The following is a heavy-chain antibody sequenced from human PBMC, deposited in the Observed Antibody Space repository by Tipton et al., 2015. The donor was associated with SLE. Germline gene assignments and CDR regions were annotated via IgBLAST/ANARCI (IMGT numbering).Heavy chain of an antibody. D-gene: IGHD7-27*01. Sequence: GSLRLSCAASGLTFSSYEMNWVRQAPGKGLEWVSYISGSGRTINYADSVKGRFTISRDNAKNSLYLQMNSLRAEDTAVYYCARRAETGDPYYYYMDVWGKGTTVTVSS. CDR2: ISGSGRTI. V-gene: IGHV3-48*03. CDR3: ARRAETGDPYYYYMDV. J-gene: IGHJ6*03. CDR1: GLTFSSYE.